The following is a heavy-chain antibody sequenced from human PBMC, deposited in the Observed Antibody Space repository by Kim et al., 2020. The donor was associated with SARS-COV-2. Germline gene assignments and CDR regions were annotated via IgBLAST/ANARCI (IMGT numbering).Heavy chain of an antibody. D-gene: IGHD1-26*01. V-gene: IGHV4-59*08. J-gene: IGHJ4*02. Sequence: SETLSLTCTVSGDSISNYYWTWIRQPPGKGLEWIGYVYSSGSTNYNPSLKSRVSMSVDTSENQFSLKLSSVTAADTAVYYCARQGSHYEIDYWGQGTLVT. CDR2: VYSSGST. CDR1: GDSISNYY. CDR3: ARQGSHYEIDY.